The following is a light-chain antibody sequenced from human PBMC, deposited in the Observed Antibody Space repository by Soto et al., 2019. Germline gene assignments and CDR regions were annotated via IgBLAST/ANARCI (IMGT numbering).Light chain of an antibody. J-gene: IGKJ5*01. CDR1: QSVSSSY. V-gene: IGKV3-20*01. CDR3: QQYGSSLT. Sequence: EIVLTHSPGTRSFSPWERATLSCRASQSVSSSYLAWYQQKPGQAPRLLIYGASSRATGIPDRFSGSGSATDFPTTISRLEHEDFAVYYRQQYGSSLTFGQGTRLEIK. CDR2: GAS.